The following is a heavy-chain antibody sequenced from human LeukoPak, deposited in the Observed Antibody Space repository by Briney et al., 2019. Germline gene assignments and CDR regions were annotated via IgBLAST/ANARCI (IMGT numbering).Heavy chain of an antibody. V-gene: IGHV3-23*01. CDR3: AKAAFSWNPLDY. Sequence: PGGSLRLSCAASGFTFSNYGMSWVRQAPGKGLEWVSTISGSDGGTFYADSVKGRFTISRDSSKNTLYLQLNSLRAEDTAVYYCAKAAFSWNPLDYWGQGTLVTVSS. CDR1: GFTFSNYG. J-gene: IGHJ4*02. CDR2: ISGSDGGT. D-gene: IGHD1-1*01.